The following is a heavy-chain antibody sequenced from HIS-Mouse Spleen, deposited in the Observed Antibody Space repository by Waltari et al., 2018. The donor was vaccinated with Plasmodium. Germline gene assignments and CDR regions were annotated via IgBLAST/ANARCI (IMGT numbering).Heavy chain of an antibody. CDR2: MNPNSVNT. D-gene: IGHD6-13*01. J-gene: IGHJ5*02. Sequence: QVQLVQSGAEVKKPGASVKVSCKASGYTFTSYDINWVRQATGQGLEWMGWMNPNSVNTGDAQNFQGRVTMTRNTSISTAYMELSSLRSEDTAVDYCASSYSSSWPNNWFDPWGQGTLVTVSS. V-gene: IGHV1-8*01. CDR1: GYTFTSYD. CDR3: ASSYSSSWPNNWFDP.